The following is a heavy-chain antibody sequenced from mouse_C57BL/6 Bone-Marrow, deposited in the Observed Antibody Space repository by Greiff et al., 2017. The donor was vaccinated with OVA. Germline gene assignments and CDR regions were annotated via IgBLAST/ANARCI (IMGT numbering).Heavy chain of an antibody. Sequence: VQLKESGGDLVKPGGSLKLSCAASGFTFSSYGMSWVRQTPDKRLEWVATISSGGSYTYYPDSVKGRFTISRDNAKNTLYLQMSSLKSEDTAMYYCARLYDYDGFAYWGQGTLVTVSA. CDR3: ARLYDYDGFAY. CDR2: ISSGGSYT. V-gene: IGHV5-6*01. J-gene: IGHJ3*01. CDR1: GFTFSSYG. D-gene: IGHD2-4*01.